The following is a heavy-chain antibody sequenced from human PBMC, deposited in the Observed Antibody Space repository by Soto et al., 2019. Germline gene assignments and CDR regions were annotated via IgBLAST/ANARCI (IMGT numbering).Heavy chain of an antibody. Sequence: SVKVSCKASGGTFSSYAISWVRQAPGQGLEWMGGIIPIFGTANYAQKFQGRVTITADESTSTAYMELSSLRSEDTAVYYCARERLSTNHEFDYWGQGTLVTVSS. V-gene: IGHV1-69*13. CDR2: IIPIFGTA. CDR1: GGTFSSYA. CDR3: ARERLSTNHEFDY. D-gene: IGHD5-12*01. J-gene: IGHJ4*02.